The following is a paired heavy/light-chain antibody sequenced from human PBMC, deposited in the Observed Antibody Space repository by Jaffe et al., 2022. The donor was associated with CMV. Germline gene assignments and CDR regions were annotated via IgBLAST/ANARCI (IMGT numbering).Heavy chain of an antibody. V-gene: IGHV3-48*03. CDR3: ATDGGKGRVLPYFFDN. CDR2: MTSSGDNI. CDR1: GFSFSNYE. J-gene: IGHJ4*02. Sequence: EVQLVESGGGLVQPGGSLRLSCAVSGFSFSNYEMNWVRQAPGKGLEWISYMTSSGDNIYYADSVKGRFTISRDNAKNSLYLQMNSLRTEDTALYYCATDGGKGRVLPYFFDNWGQGTLVTVSS. D-gene: IGHD6-19*01.
Light chain of an antibody. CDR2: GAS. CDR3: QQYHNWPPRT. Sequence: EIVMTQSPATLSVSPGERATLSCRASQSITTNLAWYQQKFGQAPRLLIYGASTRATGVPARFSGSGSGTEFTLTITTLQSEDFAVYYCQQYHNWPPRTFGGGTKVEF. J-gene: IGKJ4*01. CDR1: QSITTN. V-gene: IGKV3-15*01.